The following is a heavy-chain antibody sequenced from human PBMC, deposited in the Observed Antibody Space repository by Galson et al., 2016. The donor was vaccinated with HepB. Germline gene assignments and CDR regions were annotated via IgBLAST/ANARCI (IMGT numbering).Heavy chain of an antibody. Sequence: SVKVSCKGSGYVFSNFGITWVRQAPGQRLEWMGMISVFNGDTTYAQKFQGRVTMTTDSSANTAYMDLGSLRSDDTAVYYCARALPGNLRASEVWGQGTLVSVSS. CDR1: GYVFSNFG. V-gene: IGHV1-18*01. J-gene: IGHJ4*03. CDR3: ARALPGNLRASEV. CDR2: ISVFNGDT. D-gene: IGHD1-14*01.